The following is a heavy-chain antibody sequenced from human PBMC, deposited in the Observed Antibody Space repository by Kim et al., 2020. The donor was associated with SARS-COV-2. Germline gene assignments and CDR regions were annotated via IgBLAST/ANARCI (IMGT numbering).Heavy chain of an antibody. V-gene: IGHV3-23*01. D-gene: IGHD3-22*01. CDR3: AKSSASDSSGYSRTNWFDP. Sequence: GGSLRLSCAASGFTFSSYAMTWLRQAPGKGLEWVSAISGSGGGTYYADSVKGRFTISRDNSKNTLYLQMNSLRAEDTALYYCAKSSASDSSGYSRTNWFDPWGQGTLVTVSS. CDR2: ISGSGGGT. J-gene: IGHJ5*02. CDR1: GFTFSSYA.